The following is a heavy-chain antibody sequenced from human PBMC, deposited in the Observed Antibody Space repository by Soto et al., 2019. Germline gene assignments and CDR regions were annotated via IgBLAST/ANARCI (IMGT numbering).Heavy chain of an antibody. J-gene: IGHJ6*02. Sequence: GASVKVSCKASGYTFTSYYIHWVRQAPGQGLEWMGIINPSDGSTNYAQKFQGRVTMTRDTATSTVYMEVSSLRSEDTAVYYCAREGAGAVPAAMPHYYYGMDVWGQGTTVTVSS. V-gene: IGHV1-46*01. CDR2: INPSDGST. D-gene: IGHD2-2*01. CDR1: GYTFTSYY. CDR3: AREGAGAVPAAMPHYYYGMDV.